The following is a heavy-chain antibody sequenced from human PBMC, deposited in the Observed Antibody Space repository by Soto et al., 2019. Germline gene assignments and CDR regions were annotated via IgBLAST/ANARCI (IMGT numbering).Heavy chain of an antibody. CDR3: AKLYYYESEKDY. CDR1: GFTFSSFA. V-gene: IGHV3-23*01. D-gene: IGHD3-22*01. CDR2: IGGSVGTT. Sequence: GGSLRLSCAASGFTFSSFAMSWVRQAPGKGLEWVSVIGGSVGTTYYADSVKGRFTISRDNSKNTLYLQMNSLRAEDTAVYYCAKLYYYESEKDYWGQGTLVTVSS. J-gene: IGHJ4*02.